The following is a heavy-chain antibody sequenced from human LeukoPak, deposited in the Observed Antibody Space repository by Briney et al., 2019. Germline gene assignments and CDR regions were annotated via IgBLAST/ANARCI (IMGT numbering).Heavy chain of an antibody. CDR2: ISAYNGNT. V-gene: IGHV1-18*01. D-gene: IGHD2-2*01. CDR1: GYTFTSYG. J-gene: IGHJ4*02. CDR3: ARFHRSSTSCYDGLDY. Sequence: GASVKVSCKAPGYTFTSYGISWVRQAPGQGLEWMGWISAYNGNTNYAQKLQGRVTMTTDTSTSTAYMELRSLRSDDTAVYYCARFHRSSTSCYDGLDYWGQGTLVTVSS.